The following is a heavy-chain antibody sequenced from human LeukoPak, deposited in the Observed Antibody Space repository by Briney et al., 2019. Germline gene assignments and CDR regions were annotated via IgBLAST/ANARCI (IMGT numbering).Heavy chain of an antibody. J-gene: IGHJ4*02. D-gene: IGHD4-17*01. V-gene: IGHV3-21*01. CDR3: ARDSHYDYGDYICDY. Sequence: GGSLRLSCAASGFNFNGYTMSWVRQAPGKGLEWVSSITSTSNYIYYADSLRGRFTISRDNAKNSLYLRMNSLRAEDTAVYYCARDSHYDYGDYICDYWGQGILVTVSS. CDR2: ITSTSNYI. CDR1: GFNFNGYT.